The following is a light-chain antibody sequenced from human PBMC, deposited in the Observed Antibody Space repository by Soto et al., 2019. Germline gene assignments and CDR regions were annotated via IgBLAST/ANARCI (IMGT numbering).Light chain of an antibody. V-gene: IGKV3D-15*01. CDR2: GAS. CDR3: QQYDNLPLT. Sequence: IGLKQSPAALSLYTGERATLSCRASQSVSSNLAWYQQKPGQAPRLLIYGASTRATGIPERFSGSGSGTEFTLTISSLQSEDFAVYFCQQYDNLPLTFGPGTKVDI. J-gene: IGKJ3*01. CDR1: QSVSSN.